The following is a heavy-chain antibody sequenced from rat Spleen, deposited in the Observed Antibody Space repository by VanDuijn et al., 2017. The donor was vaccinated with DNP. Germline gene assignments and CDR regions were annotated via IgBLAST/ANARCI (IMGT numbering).Heavy chain of an antibody. V-gene: IGHV5S10*01. CDR3: ASLPSGDWYFDF. CDR1: GFTFSDYN. D-gene: IGHD1-4*01. CDR2: IIHDGTST. Sequence: EVQLVESGGDLVQSGRSLKVSCAASGFTFSDYNMAWVRQAPKKGLEWVATIIHDGTSTYYGDSVKGRFTISRDLAKGTLNLQMDSLRSEDTATYYCASLPSGDWYFDFWGPGTMVTVSS. J-gene: IGHJ1*01.